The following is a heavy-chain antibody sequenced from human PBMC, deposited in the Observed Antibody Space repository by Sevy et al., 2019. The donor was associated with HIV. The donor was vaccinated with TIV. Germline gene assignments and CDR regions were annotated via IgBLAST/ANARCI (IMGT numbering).Heavy chain of an antibody. CDR3: ARDRAAAGNWGGMDV. V-gene: IGHV3-21*01. D-gene: IGHD6-13*01. CDR2: ISSSSSYI. Sequence: GGSLRLSCAASGFTFSSYDMHWVRQATGKGLEWVSSISSSSSYIYYADSVKGRFTISRDNAKNSLYLQMNSLRAEDTAVYYCARDRAAAGNWGGMDVWGQGTTVTVSS. CDR1: GFTFSSYD. J-gene: IGHJ6*02.